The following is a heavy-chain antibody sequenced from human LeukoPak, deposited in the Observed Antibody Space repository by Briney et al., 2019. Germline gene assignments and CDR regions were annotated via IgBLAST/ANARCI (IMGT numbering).Heavy chain of an antibody. J-gene: IGHJ4*02. CDR3: ARARTVWSGYDY. Sequence: SVKVSCKASGGTFSSYTISWVRQAPGQGLEWMGRIIPILGIANYAQKFQGRVTITADKSTSTACMELSSLRSEDTAVYYCARARTVWSGYDYWGQGTLVTVSS. CDR2: IIPILGIA. D-gene: IGHD3-3*01. V-gene: IGHV1-69*02. CDR1: GGTFSSYT.